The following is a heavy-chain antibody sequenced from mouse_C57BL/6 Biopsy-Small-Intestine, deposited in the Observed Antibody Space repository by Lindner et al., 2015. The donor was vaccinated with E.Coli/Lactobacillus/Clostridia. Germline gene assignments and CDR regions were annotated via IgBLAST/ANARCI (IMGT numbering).Heavy chain of an antibody. CDR1: GYTFTDYN. D-gene: IGHD2-3*01. CDR2: INPYNGGT. Sequence: VQLQESGPELVKPGASVKIPCKASGYTFTDYNMNWVKQSHGKSLEWIGNINPYNGGTVYNQKFKGKATLTVDKSSSTAYMELRSLTSEDTAVYYCARRGDGYWRAMDYWGQGTSVTVSS. J-gene: IGHJ4*01. CDR3: ARRGDGYWRAMDY. V-gene: IGHV1-18*01.